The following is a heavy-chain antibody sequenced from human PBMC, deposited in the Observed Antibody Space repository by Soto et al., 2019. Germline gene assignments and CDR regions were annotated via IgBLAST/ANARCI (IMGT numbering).Heavy chain of an antibody. D-gene: IGHD2-8*01. CDR3: ARALCTNGVCYYFDY. Sequence: GGSLRLSCAASGFTFSSYDMHWVHQATGKGLEWVSAIGTAGDTYYPGSVKGRFTISRENAKNSLYLQMNSLRAGDTAVYYCARALCTNGVCYYFDYWDQGTLVTVSS. J-gene: IGHJ4*02. CDR1: GFTFSSYD. V-gene: IGHV3-13*01. CDR2: IGTAGDT.